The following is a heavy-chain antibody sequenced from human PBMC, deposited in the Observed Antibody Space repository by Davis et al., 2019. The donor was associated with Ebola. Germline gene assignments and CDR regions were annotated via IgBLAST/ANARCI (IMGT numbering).Heavy chain of an antibody. V-gene: IGHV1-46*01. Sequence: ASVKVSCKASGYTFTSYYMHWVRQAPGQGLEWMGIINPSGGSTSYAQKFQGRVTMTRDTSTSTVYMELSSLRSEDTAVYYCARVWYGSGSYYYYYYGMDVWGQGTTVTVSS. CDR1: GYTFTSYY. D-gene: IGHD3-10*01. J-gene: IGHJ6*02. CDR3: ARVWYGSGSYYYYYYGMDV. CDR2: INPSGGST.